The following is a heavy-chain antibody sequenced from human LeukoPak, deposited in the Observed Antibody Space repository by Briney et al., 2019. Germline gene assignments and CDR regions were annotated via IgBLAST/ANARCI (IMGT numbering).Heavy chain of an antibody. CDR1: GGSISSSSYY. Sequence: SETLSLTCTVSGGSISSSSYYWGWIRQPPGKGLEWIGSIYYSGSTYYNPSLKSRVAISVDTSKNQFSLKLSSVTAADTAVYYCAREGFFSYMDVWGKGTTVTVSS. J-gene: IGHJ6*03. CDR2: IYYSGST. D-gene: IGHD3-3*01. V-gene: IGHV4-39*07. CDR3: AREGFFSYMDV.